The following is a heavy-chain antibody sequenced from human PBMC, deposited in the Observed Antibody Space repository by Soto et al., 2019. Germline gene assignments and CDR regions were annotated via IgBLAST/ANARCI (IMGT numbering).Heavy chain of an antibody. Sequence: PGGSLRLSCAASGFTFSSYSMTWVRQAPGKGLEWVSSISRSSSYIYYADSVLGRFTISRDNAKNSPYLQMNSLRAEDTAVYFCARPPIVGATHEFDFWGQGTLVTVSS. CDR1: GFTFSSYS. CDR2: ISRSSSYI. CDR3: ARPPIVGATHEFDF. J-gene: IGHJ4*02. V-gene: IGHV3-21*01. D-gene: IGHD1-26*01.